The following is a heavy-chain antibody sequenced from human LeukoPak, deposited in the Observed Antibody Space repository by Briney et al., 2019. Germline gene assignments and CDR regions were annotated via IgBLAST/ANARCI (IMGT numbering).Heavy chain of an antibody. V-gene: IGHV3-30*03. CDR1: GFTFSTYG. CDR3: SSGARFGELLSPLDY. J-gene: IGHJ4*02. D-gene: IGHD3-10*01. CDR2: ISYDGSNK. Sequence: GGSLRLSCAASGFTFSTYGMHWVRQAPGKGLERVAVISYDGSNKYYADSVKGRFTISRDNSKNTLYLQMNSLRAEDTAVYYCSSGARFGELLSPLDYWGQGTLVTVSS.